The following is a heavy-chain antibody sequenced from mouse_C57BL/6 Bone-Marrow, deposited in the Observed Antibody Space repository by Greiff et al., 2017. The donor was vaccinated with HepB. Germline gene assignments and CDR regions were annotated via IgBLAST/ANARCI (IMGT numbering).Heavy chain of an antibody. J-gene: IGHJ2*01. CDR2: INPYNGDT. CDR3: ATIYDGHFDD. V-gene: IGHV1-20*01. D-gene: IGHD2-3*01. Sequence: LVKPGDSVKISCKASGYSFTGYFMNWVMQSHGKSLEWIGRINPYNGDTFYNQKFKGKATLTVDKSSSTAHMELRSLTSEDSAVYYCATIYDGHFDDWGQGTTLTVSS. CDR1: GYSFTGYF.